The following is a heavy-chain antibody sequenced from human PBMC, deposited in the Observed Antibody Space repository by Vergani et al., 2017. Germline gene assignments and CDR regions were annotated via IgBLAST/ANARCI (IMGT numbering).Heavy chain of an antibody. CDR2: IIPIFGTA. Sequence: QVQLVQSGAEVKKPGASVKVSCKASGYTFTGYYMHWVRQAPGQGLEWMGWIIPIFGTANYAQKFQGRVTITADESTSTAYMELSSLRSEDTAVYYCASVRWFGELLSYAFDIWGQGTMVTVSS. J-gene: IGHJ3*02. CDR1: GYTFTGYY. CDR3: ASVRWFGELLSYAFDI. D-gene: IGHD3-10*01. V-gene: IGHV1-69*01.